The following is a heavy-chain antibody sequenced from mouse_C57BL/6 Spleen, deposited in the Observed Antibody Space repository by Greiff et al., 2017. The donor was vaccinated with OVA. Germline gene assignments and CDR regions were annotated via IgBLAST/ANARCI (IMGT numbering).Heavy chain of an antibody. CDR2: IDPSDSDT. CDR3: ARGSSGYFDY. Sequence: QVQLQQPGAELVRPGSSVKLSCKASGYTFTSYWMHWVKQRPIQGLEWIGNIDPSDSDTHYNQKFKDKATLTVDKSSSTAYMQLSSLTSEDSAVYYCARGSSGYFDYWGKGTTLTVSS. J-gene: IGHJ2*01. D-gene: IGHD3-2*02. CDR1: GYTFTSYW. V-gene: IGHV1-52*01.